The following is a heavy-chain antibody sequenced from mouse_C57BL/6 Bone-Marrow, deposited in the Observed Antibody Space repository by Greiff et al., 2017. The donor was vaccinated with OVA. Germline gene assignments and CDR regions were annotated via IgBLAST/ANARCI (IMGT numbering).Heavy chain of an antibody. CDR3: ARRRGFFDY. Sequence: VQVVESGAELVRPGTSVKVSCKASGYAFTNYLIEWVKQRPGQGLEWIGVLNPGSGGTNYNEKFKGKATLTADKSSSTAYMQLSSLTSEDSAVYFCARRRGFFDYWGQGTTLTVSS. V-gene: IGHV1-54*01. J-gene: IGHJ2*01. CDR2: LNPGSGGT. CDR1: GYAFTNYL.